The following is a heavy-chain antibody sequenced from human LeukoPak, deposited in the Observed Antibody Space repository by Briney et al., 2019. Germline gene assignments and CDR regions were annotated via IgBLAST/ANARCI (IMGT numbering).Heavy chain of an antibody. CDR3: AKDRYDYGANWVFDC. J-gene: IGHJ4*02. D-gene: IGHD4-23*01. V-gene: IGHV3-23*01. CDR2: ISGSSGST. Sequence: GGSLRLSCAASGFTFSSYAMSWVRQAPGKGLEWVSAISGSSGSTYYADSVKGRFTISRDNSKNTLYLQMNSLRAEDTAVYYCAKDRYDYGANWVFDCWGQGTLVTVSS. CDR1: GFTFSSYA.